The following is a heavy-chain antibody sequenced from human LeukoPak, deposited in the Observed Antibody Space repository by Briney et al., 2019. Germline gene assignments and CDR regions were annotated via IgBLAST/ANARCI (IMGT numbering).Heavy chain of an antibody. J-gene: IGHJ6*03. CDR1: GYTFTGYY. CDR2: MNPNSGNT. CDR3: ASRCSSTSCYGDYYYMDV. V-gene: IGHV1-8*03. D-gene: IGHD2-2*01. Sequence: PGAPVKVSCKASGYTFTGYYMHWVRQAPGQGLEWMGWMNPNSGNTGYAQKFQGRVTITRNTSISTAYMELSSLRSEDTAVYYCASRCSSTSCYGDYYYMDVWGKGTTVTVSS.